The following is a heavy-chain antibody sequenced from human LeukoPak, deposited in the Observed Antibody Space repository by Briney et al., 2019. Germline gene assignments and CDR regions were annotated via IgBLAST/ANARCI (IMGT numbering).Heavy chain of an antibody. CDR3: AREHSAFDY. CDR1: GFTFSTYT. J-gene: IGHJ4*02. CDR2: IAYDGSYK. Sequence: GGSLRLSCAASGFTFSTYTMYWVRQAPGKGLEWVALIAYDGSYKYYADSVKGRFTISRDNSKNLYLQMNSLSAEDTAVYYCAREHSAFDYWGQGTLVTVSS. V-gene: IGHV3-30-3*01.